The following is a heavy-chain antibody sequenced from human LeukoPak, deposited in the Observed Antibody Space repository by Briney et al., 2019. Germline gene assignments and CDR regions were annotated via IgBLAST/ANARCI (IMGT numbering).Heavy chain of an antibody. V-gene: IGHV3-33*01. D-gene: IGHD3-22*01. CDR2: IWYDGSNK. CDR3: ARVMSGYDSSGYSSKMFDY. CDR1: GFTFSNYG. Sequence: PGGSLRLSCAASGFTFSNYGMHWVRQAPGKGLEWVAVIWYDGSNKYYADSVKGRFTISRDNSKNTLYLQMNSLRAEDTAVYYCARVMSGYDSSGYSSKMFDYWGQGTLVTVSS. J-gene: IGHJ4*02.